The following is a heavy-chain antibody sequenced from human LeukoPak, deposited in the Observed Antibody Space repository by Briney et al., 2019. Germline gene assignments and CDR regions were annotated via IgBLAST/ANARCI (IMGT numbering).Heavy chain of an antibody. V-gene: IGHV4-34*01. J-gene: IGHJ5*02. CDR1: GESFDSFY. D-gene: IGHD1-1*01. CDR2: VNQSGGS. CDR3: AVRLTTGRLGTATTWFDP. Sequence: SATLSLTCAVYGESFDSFYWNWVRQAPGKGLEWLGEVNQSGGSDYNPALESRVAISADASKRQFSLKLISVTAADTAVYYCAVRLTTGRLGTATTWFDPWGQGTLVSVSS.